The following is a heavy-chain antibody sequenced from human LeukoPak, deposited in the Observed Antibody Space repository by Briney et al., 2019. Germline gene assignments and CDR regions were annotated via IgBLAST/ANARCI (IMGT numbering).Heavy chain of an antibody. J-gene: IGHJ4*02. CDR3: GRGRGNGRPENYFDY. V-gene: IGHV1-8*01. CDR2: MNPNSGNT. Sequence: ASVKVSCKASGYTFTSYDINWVRQATGQGPEWMGWMNPNSGNTGCVQRFQGRVTMTRNTSISTAYMELNSLRSEDTAVYFCGRGRGNGRPENYFDYWGQGTLVTVSS. D-gene: IGHD2-8*01. CDR1: GYTFTSYD.